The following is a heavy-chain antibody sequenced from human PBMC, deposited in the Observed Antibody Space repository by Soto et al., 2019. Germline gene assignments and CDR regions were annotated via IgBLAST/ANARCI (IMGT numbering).Heavy chain of an antibody. CDR1: GLTFGTYA. V-gene: IGHV3-23*01. CDR3: AKDSITYYDYIWGSYPPLYYFDY. Sequence: EVQLLESGGGLVQPGGSWRLSGEASGLTFGTYAWAWVRQAQGRGLGGVSAISGVGGSTYYADPVKGRFTISRDNSKNTLYLQMNSLRAEDTAVYYCAKDSITYYDYIWGSYPPLYYFDYWGQGTLVTVSS. CDR2: ISGVGGST. D-gene: IGHD3-16*02. J-gene: IGHJ4*02.